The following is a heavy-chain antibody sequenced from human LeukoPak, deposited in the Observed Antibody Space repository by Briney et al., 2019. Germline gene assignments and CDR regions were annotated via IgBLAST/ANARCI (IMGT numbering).Heavy chain of an antibody. CDR1: GVSISSYY. V-gene: IGHV4-59*01. J-gene: IGHJ4*02. CDR2: IYYSGST. D-gene: IGHD3-22*01. CDR3: AGTSGYKVFGLDY. Sequence: SETLPLTCTVSGVSISSYYWSWIRQPPGKGLEWIGYIYYSGSTNYNPSLKSRVTISVDTSKNQFSLKLSSVTAADTAVYYCAGTSGYKVFGLDYWGQGTLVTVSS.